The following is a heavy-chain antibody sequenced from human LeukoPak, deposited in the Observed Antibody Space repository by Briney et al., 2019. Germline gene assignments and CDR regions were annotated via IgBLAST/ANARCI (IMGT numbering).Heavy chain of an antibody. V-gene: IGHV1-58*01. J-gene: IGHJ4*02. D-gene: IGHD3-16*01. CDR2: IVVGSGNT. CDR3: AADLRGMGYFDY. CDR1: GFTFTSSA. Sequence: ASVQVSCQASGFTFTSSAVQWVRPARGQRLEWIGRIVVGSGNTNYAQKFQERVTITRDMSTSTAYMELSSLRSEDTAVYYCAADLRGMGYFDYWGQGTLVTVSS.